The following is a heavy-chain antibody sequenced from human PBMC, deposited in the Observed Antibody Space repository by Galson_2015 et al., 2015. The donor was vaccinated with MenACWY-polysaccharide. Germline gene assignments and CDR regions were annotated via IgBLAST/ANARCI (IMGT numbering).Heavy chain of an antibody. CDR1: GGSVSNNHVA. Sequence: CAISGGSVSNNHVAWNWIRQSPSRGLEWLGRTYRGSNQYAASMRGRIAINSDTSTNQFSLQLSSVTPEDTGLYYCARGAYSSFDIWGQGTMVTVSS. D-gene: IGHD2-15*01. V-gene: IGHV6-1*01. J-gene: IGHJ3*02. CDR3: ARGAYSSFDI. CDR2: TYRGSN.